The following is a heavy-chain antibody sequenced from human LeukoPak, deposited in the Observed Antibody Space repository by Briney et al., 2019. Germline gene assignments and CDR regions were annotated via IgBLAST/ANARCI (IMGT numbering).Heavy chain of an antibody. D-gene: IGHD3-22*01. J-gene: IGHJ3*02. CDR1: GFTFSSHS. V-gene: IGHV3-21*01. CDR2: ISSSSSYI. Sequence: GGSLRLSCAASGFTFSSHSMNWVRQAPGKGLEWVSSISSSSSYIYYADSVKGRFTISRDNAKNSLYLQMNSLRAEDTAVYYCARSFSSDYYDSSGYHDAFDIWGQGTMVTVSS. CDR3: ARSFSSDYYDSSGYHDAFDI.